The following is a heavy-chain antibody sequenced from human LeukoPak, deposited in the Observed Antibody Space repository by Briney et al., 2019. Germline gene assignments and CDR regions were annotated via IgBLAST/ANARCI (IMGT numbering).Heavy chain of an antibody. V-gene: IGHV1-8*01. D-gene: IGHD3-22*01. J-gene: IGHJ4*02. CDR2: MNPNSGNT. Sequence: ASVNVSCKASGYTFTSYDINWMRPATGQGLEWMGWMNPNSGNTGYAQKFQDRVTMTRKTSIKTAYMELSSLRSEDMAVYYCARGFRDSSGRKPDYWGQGTLVTVSS. CDR1: GYTFTSYD. CDR3: ARGFRDSSGRKPDY.